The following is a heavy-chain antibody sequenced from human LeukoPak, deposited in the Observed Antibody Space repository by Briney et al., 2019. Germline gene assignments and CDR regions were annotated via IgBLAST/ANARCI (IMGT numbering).Heavy chain of an antibody. CDR2: TYYMSHWQT. CDR1: GDSVSSNSAA. J-gene: IGHJ2*01. V-gene: IGHV6-1*01. D-gene: IGHD2-8*01. CDR3: ARWHHSNRYFDL. Sequence: SPTLSLTCAISGDSVSSNSAAWNWLRVSPSRGLEWLGRTYYMSHWQTEYAVSVRSRITISADTSKNQVSLQVDSPTPEDTAIYYCARWHHSNRYFDLWGRGSLVIVSS.